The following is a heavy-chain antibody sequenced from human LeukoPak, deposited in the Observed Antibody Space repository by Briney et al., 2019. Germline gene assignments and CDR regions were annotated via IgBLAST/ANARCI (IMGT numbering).Heavy chain of an antibody. CDR1: GFTFSDYY. CDR3: ARETYWYFAL. CDR2: ISSGSTYT. Sequence: PGGSLRLSCEASGFTFSDYYMSWIRQAPGKGLEWVSYISSGSTYTNHADSVKGRFTISRDDAKNSLYLQMNSLRADDTAVYYCARETYWYFALWGRGTLVTVSS. V-gene: IGHV3-11*05. J-gene: IGHJ2*01.